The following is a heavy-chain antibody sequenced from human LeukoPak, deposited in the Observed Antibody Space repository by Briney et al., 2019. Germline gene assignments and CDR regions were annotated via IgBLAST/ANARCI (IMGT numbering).Heavy chain of an antibody. Sequence: GGSLRLSCAASGFTFSSYPLHWVRQAPGRGLEWVTLTSYDGSKIYYADSVKGRFTISRDNSKNRLYLQMNSLRVEDTAVYYCARDPTTYYYDSSGYFGWGQGTLVTVSS. D-gene: IGHD3-22*01. CDR1: GFTFSSYP. V-gene: IGHV3-30-3*01. CDR2: TSYDGSKI. J-gene: IGHJ4*02. CDR3: ARDPTTYYYDSSGYFG.